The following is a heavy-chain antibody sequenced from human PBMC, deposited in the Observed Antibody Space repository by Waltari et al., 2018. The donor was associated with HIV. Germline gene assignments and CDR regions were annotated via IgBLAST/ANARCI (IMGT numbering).Heavy chain of an antibody. CDR1: GFPFSRYA. CDR2: ISFDGSSA. D-gene: IGHD3-22*01. J-gene: IGHJ3*02. Sequence: QDQLVESGGGVVQPGRYLRLPCAAYGFPFSRYAMHWVRQAPGKGLEWVAVISFDGSSAYYADSVKGRFTISKDNPKNTLYLQMKSLITEDTAVYFCARDSLYSDSSGYYFRPFDMWGQGTMVTVSS. V-gene: IGHV3-30-3*01. CDR3: ARDSLYSDSSGYYFRPFDM.